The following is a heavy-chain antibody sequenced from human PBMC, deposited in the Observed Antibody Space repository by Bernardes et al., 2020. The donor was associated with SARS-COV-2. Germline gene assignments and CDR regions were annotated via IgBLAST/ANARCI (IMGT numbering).Heavy chain of an antibody. J-gene: IGHJ6*02. V-gene: IGHV3-7*01. CDR1: GFTFSSYW. CDR2: IKQDGSEI. Sequence: GGSLRLSCAASGFTFSSYWMSWVRQAPEGKGLEWVSNIKQDGSEIYYVDAVTGRITISRDNDKKSLYLQMNRRRAEDTAVYYCARDRAWGEPHGMDVWGQGTTFTVSS. D-gene: IGHD3-16*01. CDR3: ARDRAWGEPHGMDV.